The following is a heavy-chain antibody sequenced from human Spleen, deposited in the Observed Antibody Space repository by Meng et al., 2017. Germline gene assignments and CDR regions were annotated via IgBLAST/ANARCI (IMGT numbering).Heavy chain of an antibody. CDR1: GFIFDDYG. CDR2: INSDGSST. J-gene: IGHJ5*02. CDR3: ARAGFRSGGTHGGFDP. Sequence: GESLKISCTASGFIFDDYGMSWVRQDPGKGLVWVSRINSDGSSTSYADSVKGRFTISRDNAKNTLYLQMNSLRAEDTAVYYCARAGFRSGGTHGGFDPWGQGTLVTVSS. V-gene: IGHV3-74*01. D-gene: IGHD2-15*01.